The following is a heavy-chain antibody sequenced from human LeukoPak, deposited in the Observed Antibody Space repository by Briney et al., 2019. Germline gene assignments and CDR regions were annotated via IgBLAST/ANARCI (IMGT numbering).Heavy chain of an antibody. D-gene: IGHD2-15*01. Sequence: GASVKVSCKASGYTFTSYGISWVRQAPGQGLEWMGGIIPIFGTANYAQKFQGRVTITADESTSTAYMELSSLRSEDTAVYYCARVGEVVVAATRDYYYYYYMDVWGKGTTVTVSS. CDR2: IIPIFGTA. CDR3: ARVGEVVVAATRDYYYYYYMDV. CDR1: GYTFTSYG. J-gene: IGHJ6*03. V-gene: IGHV1-69*13.